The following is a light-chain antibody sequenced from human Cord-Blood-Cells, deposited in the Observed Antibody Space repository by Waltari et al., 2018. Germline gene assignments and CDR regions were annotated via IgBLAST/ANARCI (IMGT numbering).Light chain of an antibody. CDR3: QQYGSSPRT. V-gene: IGKV3-20*01. J-gene: IGKJ1*01. CDR1: QSVSSSY. Sequence: EIVLTQSPGTLSLSPGERATLSCRASQSVSSSYLAWYQQKPGQAPRLLIYGASSRATGIPYRFSVSESGTDFTLTISRLEPEDFAVYYCQQYGSSPRTFGQGTKVEIK. CDR2: GAS.